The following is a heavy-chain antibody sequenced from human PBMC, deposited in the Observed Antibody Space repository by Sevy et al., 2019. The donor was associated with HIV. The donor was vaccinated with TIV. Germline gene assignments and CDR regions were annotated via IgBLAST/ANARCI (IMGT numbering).Heavy chain of an antibody. V-gene: IGHV3-49*03. J-gene: IGHJ6*02. Sequence: GGSLRLSCTASGFTFGDYAMSWFRQAPGKGLEWVGFIRSKAYGGTTEYAASVKGRFTISRDDSKSIAYLQMNSLKTEDTAVYYCTSARVRSDSSVSYDYYGMDVWGQGTTVTVSS. D-gene: IGHD3-22*01. CDR2: IRSKAYGGTT. CDR1: GFTFGDYA. CDR3: TSARVRSDSSVSYDYYGMDV.